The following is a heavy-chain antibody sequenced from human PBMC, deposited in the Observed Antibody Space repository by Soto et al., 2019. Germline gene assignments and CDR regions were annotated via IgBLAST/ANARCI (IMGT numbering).Heavy chain of an antibody. CDR2: MNPNSGNT. CDR1: GYTFTSYD. V-gene: IGHV1-8*01. CDR3: ARDGPDRSWFDP. J-gene: IGHJ5*02. Sequence: ASVKVSCKASGYTFTSYDINWVRQATGQGLEWMGWMNPNSGNTGYAQKFQGRVTITADESTSTAYMELSSLRSEDTAVYYCARDGPDRSWFDPWGQGTLVSVSS. D-gene: IGHD3-22*01.